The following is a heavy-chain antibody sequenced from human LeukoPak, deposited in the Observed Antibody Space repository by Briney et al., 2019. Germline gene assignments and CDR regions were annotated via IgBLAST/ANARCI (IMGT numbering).Heavy chain of an antibody. Sequence: SETLSLTCTVSGGSISSGSYYWGWIRQPPGKGLEWIGSIYHSGSTYYNPSLKSRVTISVDTSKNQVSLKLNSVTAADTAVYYCARARIAVAGTGLHLDWFDPWGQGTLVTVSS. CDR2: IYHSGST. J-gene: IGHJ5*02. D-gene: IGHD6-19*01. CDR3: ARARIAVAGTGLHLDWFDP. V-gene: IGHV4-39*07. CDR1: GGSISSGSYY.